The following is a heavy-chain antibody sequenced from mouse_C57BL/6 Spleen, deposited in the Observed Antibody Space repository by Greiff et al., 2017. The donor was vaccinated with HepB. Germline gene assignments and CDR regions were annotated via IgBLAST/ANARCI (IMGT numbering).Heavy chain of an antibody. D-gene: IGHD3-2*02. Sequence: VQLQQSGAELVRPGASVTLSCKASGYTFTDYDMHWVKQTPVHGLEWIGAIDPETGGTAYNQKFKGKAILTADKSSSTAYMELRSLTSEDSAVYYCTRSRDSSGYVGDYWGQGTTLTVSS. J-gene: IGHJ2*01. V-gene: IGHV1-15*01. CDR3: TRSRDSSGYVGDY. CDR1: GYTFTDYD. CDR2: IDPETGGT.